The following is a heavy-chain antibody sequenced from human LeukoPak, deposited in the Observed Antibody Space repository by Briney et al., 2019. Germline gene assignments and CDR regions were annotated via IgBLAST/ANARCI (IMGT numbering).Heavy chain of an antibody. D-gene: IGHD2-2*01. V-gene: IGHV1-2*02. CDR1: GYTFTGYY. CDR2: INPNSGGT. J-gene: IGHJ5*02. CDR3: ARVSIVVVPAAWFDP. Sequence: ASVKVSCKASGYTFTGYYMHWVRQAPRQGLEWMGWINPNSGGTNYAQKFQGRGTMTRDTSISTAYMELSRLRSDDTSVYYCARVSIVVVPAAWFDPWGQGTLVTVSS.